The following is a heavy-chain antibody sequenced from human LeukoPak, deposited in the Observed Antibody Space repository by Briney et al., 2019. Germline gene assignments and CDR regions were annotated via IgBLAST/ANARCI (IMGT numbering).Heavy chain of an antibody. V-gene: IGHV4-39*01. CDR2: IYYSGST. CDR3: ARQAIAVAGTRDLLAFDI. J-gene: IGHJ3*02. D-gene: IGHD6-19*01. Sequence: SQTLSLTCTVSGGSISSSSYYWGWIRQPPGKGLEWIGSIYYSGSTYYNPSLKSRVTISVDTSKNQFSLKLSSVTAADTAVYYCARQAIAVAGTRDLLAFDIWGQGTMVTVSS. CDR1: GGSISSSSYY.